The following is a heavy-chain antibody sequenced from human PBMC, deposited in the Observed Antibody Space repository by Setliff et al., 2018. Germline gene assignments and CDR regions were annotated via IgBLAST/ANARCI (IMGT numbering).Heavy chain of an antibody. CDR1: GFTFDDFT. CDR3: ARDLWHNWNDGGIYYFDY. CDR2: ISWDGANT. Sequence: GGSLRLSCAASGFTFDDFTMHWVRHVPGKGLEWVSLISWDGANTKYADSVKGRFTISRDNAKNSLYLQMNSLRAEDAAVYFCARDLWHNWNDGGIYYFDYWGQGTLVTVSS. D-gene: IGHD1-20*01. J-gene: IGHJ4*02. V-gene: IGHV3-43*01.